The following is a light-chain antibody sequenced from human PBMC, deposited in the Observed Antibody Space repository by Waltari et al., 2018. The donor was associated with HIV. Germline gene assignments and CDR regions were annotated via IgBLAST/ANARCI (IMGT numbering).Light chain of an antibody. CDR3: QQYGTSQWT. V-gene: IGKV3-20*01. J-gene: IGKJ1*01. CDR2: GAS. CDR1: QSVTSNY. Sequence: EIVLTQSPGTLSLSPGERAALSCRASQSVTSNYLAWYQQKPGRAPRLLISGASNRASGIPDRFSGSGAGTDFTLTISRLEPEDFAVYYCQQYGTSQWTFGRGTKVGI.